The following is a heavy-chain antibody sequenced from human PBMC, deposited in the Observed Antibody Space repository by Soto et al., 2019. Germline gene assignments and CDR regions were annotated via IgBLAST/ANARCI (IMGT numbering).Heavy chain of an antibody. CDR2: IYYSGST. CDR1: GGSVSSGDYF. CDR3: ARGREWFGEFYGMDV. Sequence: SETLSLTCTVSGGSVSSGDYFWSWLRQSPGKRLEWIAYIYYSGSTNYNPSLKSRATISVDTSKSQVSLTLTSMTAADAALYYCARGREWFGEFYGMDVWGQGTTVTVSS. V-gene: IGHV4-61*08. J-gene: IGHJ6*02. D-gene: IGHD3-10*01.